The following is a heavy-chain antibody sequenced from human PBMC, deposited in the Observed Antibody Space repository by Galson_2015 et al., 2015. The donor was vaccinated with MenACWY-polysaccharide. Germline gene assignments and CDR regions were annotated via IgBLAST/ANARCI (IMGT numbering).Heavy chain of an antibody. CDR2: MFYSGNT. J-gene: IGHJ6*02. Sequence: ETLSLTCTVSGGSISDTNYYWGWVRQPPGKGLEWIGSMFYSGNTDYNPSLMSRVTIFADTSKKQLSLKLRSVTGADTAVYYCARHGAGTLGNYYYGMDVWGQGTTVTVSS. V-gene: IGHV4-39*01. D-gene: IGHD1/OR15-1a*01. CDR3: ARHGAGTLGNYYYGMDV. CDR1: GGSISDTNYY.